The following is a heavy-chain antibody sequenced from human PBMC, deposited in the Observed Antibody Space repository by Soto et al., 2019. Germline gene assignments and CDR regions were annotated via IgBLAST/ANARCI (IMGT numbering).Heavy chain of an antibody. CDR1: GGSISSYY. V-gene: IGHV4-59*08. D-gene: IGHD3-16*01. Sequence: SETLSLTCTVSGGSISSYYWSWIRQPPGKGLEWIGYIYYSGSTNYNPSLKSRVTISVDTSKNQFSLKLSSVTAADTAVYYCARRWGSAFDIWGQGTMVTVSS. CDR3: ARRWGSAFDI. CDR2: IYYSGST. J-gene: IGHJ3*02.